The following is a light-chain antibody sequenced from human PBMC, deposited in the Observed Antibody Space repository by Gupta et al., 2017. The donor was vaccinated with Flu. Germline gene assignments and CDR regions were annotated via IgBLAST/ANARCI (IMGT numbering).Light chain of an antibody. CDR2: GAS. V-gene: IGKV3-20*01. CDR3: QQYGSSPPVS. J-gene: IGKJ2*03. Sequence: EIVLTQSPGTLSLSPGGRATLSCRASQSVSSNFLAWYQQKPGQAPRLLIYGASSRASGIPDRFSGSGSGTDFTLTISRRAPEDFAVYYCQQYGSSPPVSFGQGTKLEIK. CDR1: QSVSSNF.